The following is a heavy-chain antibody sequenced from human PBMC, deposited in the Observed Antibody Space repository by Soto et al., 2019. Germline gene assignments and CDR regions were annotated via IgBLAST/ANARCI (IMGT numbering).Heavy chain of an antibody. V-gene: IGHV3-48*02. CDR1: GFTFSSYS. CDR3: ARDEVYRAFRWFDP. J-gene: IGHJ5*02. CDR2: ISSSSSTI. Sequence: PSETLRLSCAASGFTFSSYSMNWVRQAPGKGLEWVSYISSSSSTIYYADSVKGRFTISRDNAKNSLYLQMNSLRDEDTAVYYCARDEVYRAFRWFDPWGQGTLVTVSS. D-gene: IGHD6-6*01.